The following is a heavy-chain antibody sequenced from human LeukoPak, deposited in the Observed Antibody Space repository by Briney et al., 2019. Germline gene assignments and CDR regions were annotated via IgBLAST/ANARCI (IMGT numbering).Heavy chain of an antibody. D-gene: IGHD6-6*01. V-gene: IGHV4-39*01. CDR1: GGSISSSSYY. CDR2: IYYSGST. CDR3: ARYPLRYSSSSAY. J-gene: IGHJ4*02. Sequence: PSETLSLTCTVSGGSISSSSYYWGWIRQPPGKGLEWIGSIYYSGSTYYNPSLKSRVTISVDTSKNQFSLKLSSVTAADTAVYYCARYPLRYSSSSAYWGQGTLVTVSS.